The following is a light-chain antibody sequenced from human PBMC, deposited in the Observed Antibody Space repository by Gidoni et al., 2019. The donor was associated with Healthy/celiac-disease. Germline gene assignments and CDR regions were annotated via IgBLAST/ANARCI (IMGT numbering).Light chain of an antibody. V-gene: IGKV3-11*01. Sequence: EIVLTQSPPTLSLSPGERATLSCRASQSVSSYLAWYQQKPGQAPRLLIYDATNRATGIPARFSGSGSGTDFTLTISSLEPEDVAVYYCQQRSNWPPSLTFGGGTKVEIK. CDR1: QSVSSY. J-gene: IGKJ4*01. CDR2: DAT. CDR3: QQRSNWPPSLT.